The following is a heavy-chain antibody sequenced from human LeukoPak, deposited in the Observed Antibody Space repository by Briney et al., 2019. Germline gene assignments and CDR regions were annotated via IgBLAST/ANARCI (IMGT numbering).Heavy chain of an antibody. CDR3: ARHGVTMIVVVPNWFDP. J-gene: IGHJ5*02. CDR1: GGSISSGSYY. D-gene: IGHD3-22*01. Sequence: SQTLSLTCTVSGGSISSGSYYWGWIRQPPGKGLEWIGSIYYSGSTYYNPSLKSRVTISVDTSKNQFSLKLSSVTAADTAVYYCARHGVTMIVVVPNWFDPWGQGTLVTVSS. CDR2: IYYSGST. V-gene: IGHV4-39*01.